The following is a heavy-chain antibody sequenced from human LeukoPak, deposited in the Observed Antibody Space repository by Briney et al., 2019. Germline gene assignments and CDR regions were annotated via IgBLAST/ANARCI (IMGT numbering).Heavy chain of an antibody. V-gene: IGHV3-7*01. CDR3: ARDREVPTPDEYFEH. D-gene: IGHD5-24*01. Sequence: GSLRLSCAASGFTFSTYWMSWVRQAPGKGLEWVANIKQDGSEKYYVDSVNGRFTVSRDNAKNSVFLLMNSLRADDTAVYYCARDREVPTPDEYFEHWGQGTLVTVSS. CDR1: GFTFSTYW. CDR2: IKQDGSEK. J-gene: IGHJ1*01.